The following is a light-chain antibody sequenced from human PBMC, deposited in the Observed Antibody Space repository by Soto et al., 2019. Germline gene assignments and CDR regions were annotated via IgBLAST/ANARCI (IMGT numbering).Light chain of an antibody. J-gene: IGKJ1*01. CDR2: AAS. CDR3: LQDYNYPRT. Sequence: ALQMTQSPSSLSASGGDRVTITCRASQDIRTELGWYQQKPGKAPKLLIYAASTLQGGVPSRFSGSGSGTDFTLTISSLQPEDFATYYCLQDYNYPRTFGQGTKVEIK. V-gene: IGKV1-6*01. CDR1: QDIRTE.